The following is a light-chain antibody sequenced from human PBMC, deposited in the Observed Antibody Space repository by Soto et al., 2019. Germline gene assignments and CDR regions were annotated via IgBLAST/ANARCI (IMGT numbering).Light chain of an antibody. CDR2: EVS. CDR3: TSYTSGTYV. CDR1: SSDVGTYNY. V-gene: IGLV2-14*01. Sequence: QAVVTQPASVSGSPGQSITISCTGTSSDVGTYNYVSWYQQHPGKAPKLMIFEVSSRPSGVSNRFSGSKSGNTASLTISGLQAEDEADYYCTSYTSGTYVFGTGTKVTVL. J-gene: IGLJ1*01.